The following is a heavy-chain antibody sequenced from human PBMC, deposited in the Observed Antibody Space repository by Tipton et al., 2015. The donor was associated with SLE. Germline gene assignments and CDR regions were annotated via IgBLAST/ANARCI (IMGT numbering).Heavy chain of an antibody. J-gene: IGHJ3*02. CDR2: ISSSGSTI. CDR1: GFTFSDYY. V-gene: IGHV3-11*01. Sequence: SLRLSCAASGFTFSDYYMSWIRQAPGKGLEWVSYISSSGSTIYYADSVKGRFTISRDNAKNSLYLQMNSLRAEDTAVYYCARGVVVGWSGDYTGDDTLDIWGQGTVVTFSS. D-gene: IGHD3-3*01. CDR3: ARGVVVGWSGDYTGDDTLDI.